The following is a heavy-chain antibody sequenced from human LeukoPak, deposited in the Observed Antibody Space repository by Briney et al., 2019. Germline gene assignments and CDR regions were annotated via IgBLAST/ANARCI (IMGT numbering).Heavy chain of an antibody. V-gene: IGHV3-23*01. J-gene: IGHJ4*02. CDR3: AKDLRFLEWLLYHDY. D-gene: IGHD3-3*01. Sequence: GGSLRLSCAASGFTFSSYAMNWVRQAPGKELEWVSAISGSGGSTYYADSVKGRFTISRDNSKNTLYLQMNSLRAEDTAVYYCAKDLRFLEWLLYHDYWGQGTLVTVSS. CDR2: ISGSGGST. CDR1: GFTFSSYA.